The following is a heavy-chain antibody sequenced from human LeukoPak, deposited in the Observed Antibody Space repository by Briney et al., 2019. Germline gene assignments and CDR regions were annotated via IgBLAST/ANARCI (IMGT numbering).Heavy chain of an antibody. J-gene: IGHJ4*02. CDR1: GGTFSSYA. V-gene: IGHV1-69*04. D-gene: IGHD3-10*01. CDR2: IIPIFGIA. CDR3: ARSPSMVRGSSFDY. Sequence: SVKVSCKASGGTFSSYAISWVRQAPGQGLEWMGRIIPIFGIATYAQKFQGRVTITADKSTSTAYMELSSLRSEDTAVYYCARSPSMVRGSSFDYWGQGALVSVSS.